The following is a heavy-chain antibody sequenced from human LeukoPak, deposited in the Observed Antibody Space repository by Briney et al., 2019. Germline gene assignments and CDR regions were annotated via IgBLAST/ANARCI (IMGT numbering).Heavy chain of an antibody. D-gene: IGHD1-26*01. CDR1: GGSISSSSYY. CDR2: IYYSGST. V-gene: IGHV4-39*01. J-gene: IGHJ4*02. CDR3: ARLHLTGYSGY. Sequence: PSETLSLTCTVSGGSISSSSYYWGWIRQPPGKGLEWIGSIYYSGSTYYNPSLKSRVTISVDTSKNQFSLKLSSVTAADTAVYYCARLHLTGYSGYWGQGTLVTVSS.